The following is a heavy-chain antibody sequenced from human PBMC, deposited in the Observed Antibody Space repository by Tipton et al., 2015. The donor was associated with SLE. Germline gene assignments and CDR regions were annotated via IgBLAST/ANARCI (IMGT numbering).Heavy chain of an antibody. CDR3: ARVRPPLSIFGVVKGTDYYYMDV. Sequence: LSLTCAVYGGSFSGYYWSWIRQPPGKGLEWIGEINHSGSTNYNPSLKSRVTISVDTSKNQFSLKLSSVTAADTAVYYCARVRPPLSIFGVVKGTDYYYMDVWGKGTTVTVSS. D-gene: IGHD3-3*01. J-gene: IGHJ6*03. V-gene: IGHV4-34*01. CDR2: INHSGST. CDR1: GGSFSGYY.